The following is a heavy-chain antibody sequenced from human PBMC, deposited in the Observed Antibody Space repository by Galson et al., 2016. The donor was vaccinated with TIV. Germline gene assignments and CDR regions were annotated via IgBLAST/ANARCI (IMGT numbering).Heavy chain of an antibody. Sequence: LSLTCAVSGYSIKSGYFWGWIRQPPGKGLQWIGSIYESGTTYSNPSLKSRLTMSIDSSKNEFSLKLSSVTTTDTAVYFCMREGSTVTMHHYFGMDVWGQGTTVTVSS. D-gene: IGHD4-17*01. V-gene: IGHV4-38-2*02. CDR1: GYSIKSGYF. CDR3: MREGSTVTMHHYFGMDV. CDR2: IYESGTT. J-gene: IGHJ6*02.